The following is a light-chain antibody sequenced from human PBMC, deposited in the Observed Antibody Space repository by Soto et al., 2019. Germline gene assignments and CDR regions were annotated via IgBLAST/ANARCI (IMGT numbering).Light chain of an antibody. CDR2: GNS. CDR1: SSNIGAGYD. Sequence: QSVLTQPPSVSGAPGQRVTISCTGSSSNIGAGYDVHWYQQLPGTAPKPLIYGNSNRPLGVPDRFSGSKSGTSASLAITGLQAEDEADYYCQSYDSSLSGLYVFGTGTKLTVL. CDR3: QSYDSSLSGLYV. J-gene: IGLJ1*01. V-gene: IGLV1-40*01.